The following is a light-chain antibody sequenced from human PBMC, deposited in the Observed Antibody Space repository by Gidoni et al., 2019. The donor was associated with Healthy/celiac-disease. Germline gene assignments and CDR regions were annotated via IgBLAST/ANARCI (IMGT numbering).Light chain of an antibody. CDR2: KAS. CDR3: QQYNRYSRT. CDR1: QSLNRR. Sequence: EIQMTQSPAPLSASVGVRVTMTCLASQSLNRRLAWYSQEPWKAPKLLIHKASSLESGVPSRFSGSGSGTEFSLTISGLQPDVFASYCWQQYNRYSRTFGEGTTVEMK. V-gene: IGKV1-5*03. J-gene: IGKJ1*01.